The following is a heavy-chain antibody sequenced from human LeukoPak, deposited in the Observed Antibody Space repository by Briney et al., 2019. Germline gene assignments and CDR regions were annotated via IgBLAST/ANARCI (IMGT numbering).Heavy chain of an antibody. Sequence: GGSLRLSCAASGFTFSSYWMTWVRRAPGKGLEWVATIKQDGSETYYVDSVEGRFTISRDNAKNSLCLQVNSLRAEDTAIYYCARLSGRDYNPRVFDYWGQGTLVTVSS. J-gene: IGHJ4*02. CDR3: ARLSGRDYNPRVFDY. CDR1: GFTFSSYW. CDR2: IKQDGSET. D-gene: IGHD4-11*01. V-gene: IGHV3-7*03.